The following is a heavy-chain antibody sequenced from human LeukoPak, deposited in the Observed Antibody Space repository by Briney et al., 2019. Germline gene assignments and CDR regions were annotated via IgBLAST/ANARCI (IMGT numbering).Heavy chain of an antibody. Sequence: SVKVSCKASGGTFSSYAISWLRQAPGQGLEWMGGIIPIFGTANYAQKFQGRVTITTDESTSTAYMELSSLRSEDTAVYYCASLALPIFTMVRGVIIGPLDYWGQGTLVTVSS. V-gene: IGHV1-69*05. CDR2: IIPIFGTA. D-gene: IGHD3-10*01. J-gene: IGHJ4*02. CDR3: ASLALPIFTMVRGVIIGPLDY. CDR1: GGTFSSYA.